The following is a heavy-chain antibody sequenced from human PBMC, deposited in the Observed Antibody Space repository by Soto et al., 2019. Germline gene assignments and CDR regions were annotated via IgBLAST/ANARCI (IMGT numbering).Heavy chain of an antibody. V-gene: IGHV3-15*01. D-gene: IGHD2-2*01. CDR2: IKSKTDGGTT. CDR1: GFTFTNAW. CDR3: VTDRLV. Sequence: EVQLVESGGGLVKPGGPLRLSCAASGFTFTNAWMNWVRQAPGKGLESIGRIKSKTDGGTTDYTAPVKGRFIISRDDSKNTLLLQMSSLQIEDTAVYYCVTDRLVWGQGTLVTVFS. J-gene: IGHJ4*02.